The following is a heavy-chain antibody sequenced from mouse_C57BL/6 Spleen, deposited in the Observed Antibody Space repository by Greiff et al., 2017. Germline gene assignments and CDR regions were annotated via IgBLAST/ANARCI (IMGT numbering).Heavy chain of an antibody. CDR2: ISSGGSYT. Sequence: EVKLLESGGDLVKPGGSLKLSCAASGFTFSSYGMSWVRQTPDKRLEWVATISSGGSYTYYPDSVKGRFTISRDNAKNTLYLQMSSLKSEDTAMYYCARHFYYGNYGYAMDYWGQGTSVTVSS. CDR3: ARHFYYGNYGYAMDY. V-gene: IGHV5-6*01. CDR1: GFTFSSYG. D-gene: IGHD2-1*01. J-gene: IGHJ4*01.